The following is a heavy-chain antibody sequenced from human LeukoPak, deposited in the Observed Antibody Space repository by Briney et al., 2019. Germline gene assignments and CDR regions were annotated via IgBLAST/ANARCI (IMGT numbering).Heavy chain of an antibody. CDR2: ISSSGSGGST. CDR1: GFTFSSYA. CDR3: AKQAVAGSIVFDY. J-gene: IGHJ4*02. D-gene: IGHD6-19*01. Sequence: PGGSLRLSCAASGFTFSSYAMSWVRQAPGKGLERVSGISSSGSGGSTYCADSVKGRFTISRGNSKNTLYLQINSVRAEDTAVYYCAKQAVAGSIVFDYWGQGTLVTVSS. V-gene: IGHV3-23*01.